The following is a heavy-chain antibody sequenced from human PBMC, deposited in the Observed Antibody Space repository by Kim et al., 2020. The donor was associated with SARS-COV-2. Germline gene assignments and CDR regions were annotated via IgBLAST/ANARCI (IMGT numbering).Heavy chain of an antibody. CDR3: VRENYWAFDI. CDR2: ISGTGTIT. D-gene: IGHD2-15*01. J-gene: IGHJ3*02. CDR1: GFTLSPYS. Sequence: GGSLRLSCATSGFTLSPYSMNWVRQSPGKGLEWVSHISGTGTITKHADSVRGRFTISRHNAKNSLFLQMNGLRAEDTAVYYCVRENYWAFDIWGQGTMVTVSS. V-gene: IGHV3-48*04.